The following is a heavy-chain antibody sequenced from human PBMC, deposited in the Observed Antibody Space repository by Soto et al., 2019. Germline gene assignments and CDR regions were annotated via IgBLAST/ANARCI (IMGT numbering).Heavy chain of an antibody. D-gene: IGHD3-22*01. CDR2: INPSGGST. CDR3: ARDPHYYDSSGYPYY. CDR1: GYTFTSYY. V-gene: IGHV1-46*01. J-gene: IGHJ4*02. Sequence: AASVKVSCKASGYTFTSYYMHWVRQAPGQGLEWMGIINPSGGSTSYAQKFQGRVTMTRDTSTSTVYMELSSLRSEDTAVYYCARDPHYYDSSGYPYYWGQGTLVTVSS.